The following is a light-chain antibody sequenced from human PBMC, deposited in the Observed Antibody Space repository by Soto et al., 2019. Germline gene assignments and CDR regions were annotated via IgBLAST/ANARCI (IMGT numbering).Light chain of an antibody. J-gene: IGKJ5*01. CDR3: QQSYGTPIT. CDR1: RTINTY. Sequence: DVRMTQSPSSLSASVGDTITITCRASRTINTYLNWFQQKPGGPPRLLIYGASTLHDGVPSRFSGSGSGTDFTLTISSLQPEDFATYYCQQSYGTPITFGQGTRLEI. V-gene: IGKV1-39*01. CDR2: GAS.